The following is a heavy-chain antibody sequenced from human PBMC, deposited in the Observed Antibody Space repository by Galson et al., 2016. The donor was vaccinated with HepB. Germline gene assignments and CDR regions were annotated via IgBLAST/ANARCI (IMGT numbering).Heavy chain of an antibody. Sequence: SLRLSCAASGFTFSDYAMSWVRQAPGKGLEWVSGVRGSGTTTYYADSVKGRFTISRDDSKNTLWLQMNSLRAEDTAVYYCAKIALATVWGPSQSAGTSNFWGQGTLVTVSS. CDR2: VRGSGTTT. CDR3: AKIALATVWGPSQSAGTSNF. CDR1: GFTFSDYA. D-gene: IGHD1-1*01. V-gene: IGHV3-23*01. J-gene: IGHJ4*02.